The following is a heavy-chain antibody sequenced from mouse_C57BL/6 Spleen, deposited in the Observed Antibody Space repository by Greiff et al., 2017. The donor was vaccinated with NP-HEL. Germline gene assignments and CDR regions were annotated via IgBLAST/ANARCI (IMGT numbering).Heavy chain of an antibody. Sequence: EVNVVESGEGLVKPGGSLKLSCAASGFTFSSYAMSWVRQTPEKRLEWVAYISSGGDYIYYADTVQGRFTISRDNARNTLYLQMSSLKSEDTAMYYCTREGLHWYVDVWGTGTTVTVSS. CDR1: GFTFSSYA. D-gene: IGHD2-4*01. V-gene: IGHV5-9-1*02. J-gene: IGHJ1*03. CDR3: TREGLHWYVDV. CDR2: ISSGGDYI.